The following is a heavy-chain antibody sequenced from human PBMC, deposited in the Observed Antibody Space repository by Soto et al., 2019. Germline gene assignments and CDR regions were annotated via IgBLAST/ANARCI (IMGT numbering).Heavy chain of an antibody. D-gene: IGHD2-15*01. Sequence: EVQLLESGGGLIQPGGSLRLSCAASGFTFTTYAMRWVRQAPGKGLEWVSAISASGDITYYADSVKGRFTISRDSSKNTLYLQMNGLRAADTAIYYCAKDSNLLPWGSNPWGQGTLVTVSS. CDR2: ISASGDIT. CDR3: AKDSNLLPWGSNP. J-gene: IGHJ5*02. CDR1: GFTFTTYA. V-gene: IGHV3-23*01.